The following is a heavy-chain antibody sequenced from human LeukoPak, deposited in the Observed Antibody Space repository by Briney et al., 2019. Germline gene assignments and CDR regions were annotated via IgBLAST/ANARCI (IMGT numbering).Heavy chain of an antibody. V-gene: IGHV4-38-2*02. CDR3: ARIAAAGSADY. CDR2: IYHSGAT. D-gene: IGHD6-13*01. J-gene: IGHJ4*02. Sequence: SETLSLTCTVSGYSISGGYYWGWIRQPPGKGREWIGNIYHSGATYYNPSLKSRVTLSVDTSKNQFSLKVTSVTAADTAEYYCARIAAAGSADYWGQGTLVTVSS. CDR1: GYSISGGYY.